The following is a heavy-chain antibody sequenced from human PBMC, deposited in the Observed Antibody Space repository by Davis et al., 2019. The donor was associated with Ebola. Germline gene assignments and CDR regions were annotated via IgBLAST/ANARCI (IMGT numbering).Heavy chain of an antibody. CDR1: GFTFSSHW. CDR2: IKQDGSEK. D-gene: IGHD1/OR15-1a*01. V-gene: IGHV3-7*03. J-gene: IGHJ5*02. Sequence: GESLKISCAASGFTFSSHWMSWVRQAPGKGLEWVANIKQDGSEKYYVDSVKGRFTISRDNAKNSLYLQMNSLRAEDTAVYYCATRTAPWGQGTLVTVSS. CDR3: ATRTAP.